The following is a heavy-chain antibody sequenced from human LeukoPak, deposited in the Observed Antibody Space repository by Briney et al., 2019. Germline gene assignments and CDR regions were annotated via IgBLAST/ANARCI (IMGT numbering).Heavy chain of an antibody. CDR2: IYSGGST. D-gene: IGHD2-2*01. CDR3: ARDQAHCSSSSCFAGNFQH. J-gene: IGHJ1*01. V-gene: IGHV3-53*01. CDR1: GFTVSNNY. Sequence: GESLRLSCAASGFTVSNNYLSWVRQAPGKGLEWVSVIYSGGSTYYADSVKGRFTISRDNSKNTLHLQMNSLRAEDTAVYYCARDQAHCSSSSCFAGNFQHWGQGTLVTVSA.